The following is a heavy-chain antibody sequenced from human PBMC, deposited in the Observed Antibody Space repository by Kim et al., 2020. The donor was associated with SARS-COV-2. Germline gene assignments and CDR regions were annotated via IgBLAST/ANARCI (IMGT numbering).Heavy chain of an antibody. Sequence: GGSLRLSCAATGFTFSSYSMNWVRQAPGKGLEWVSYISASISTIYYADSVKGRFTISRDNAKNSLYLQMNSLRDEDTAVYYCARQLSAWSPQGLAYWGQGTLVTVSS. CDR1: GFTFSSYS. D-gene: IGHD6-19*01. V-gene: IGHV3-48*02. CDR2: ISASISTI. J-gene: IGHJ4*02. CDR3: ARQLSAWSPQGLAY.